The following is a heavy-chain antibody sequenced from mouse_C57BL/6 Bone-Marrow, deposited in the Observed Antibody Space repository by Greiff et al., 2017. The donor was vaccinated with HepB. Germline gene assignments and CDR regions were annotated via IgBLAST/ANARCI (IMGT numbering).Heavy chain of an antibody. J-gene: IGHJ3*01. Sequence: ESGPELVKPGASVKISCKASGYAFSSSWMNWVKQRPGKGLEWIGRIYPGDGDTNYNGKFKGKATLTADKSSSTAYMQLSSLTSEDSAVYFCARRGAYWGQGTLVTVSA. CDR3: ARRGAY. V-gene: IGHV1-82*01. CDR1: GYAFSSSW. CDR2: IYPGDGDT.